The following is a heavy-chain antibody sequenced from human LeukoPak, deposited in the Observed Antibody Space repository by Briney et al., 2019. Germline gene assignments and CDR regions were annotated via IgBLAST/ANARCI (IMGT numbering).Heavy chain of an antibody. J-gene: IGHJ4*02. D-gene: IGHD2-15*01. CDR2: LYYSGGT. CDR3: ASEYCSGATCYFGD. V-gene: IGHV4-39*01. CDR1: GGSISSSNYY. Sequence: SETLSLTCTVSGGSISSSNYYWAWVRQPPGEGLEWIGSLYYSGGTYYSPPLKSRATISVDTSKYQFSLKLSSVTGTDTAVYYCASEYCSGATCYFGDWGQGTLVTVSS.